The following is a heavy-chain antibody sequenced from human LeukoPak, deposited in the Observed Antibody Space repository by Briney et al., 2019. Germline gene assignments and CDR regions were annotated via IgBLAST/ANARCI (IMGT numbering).Heavy chain of an antibody. V-gene: IGHV3-21*01. CDR3: ASRYDSSGYYYKDY. CDR2: ISSSSSYI. D-gene: IGHD3-22*01. Sequence: GGSLRLSCAASGFTFSSYSMNWVRQAPGKGLEWVSSISSSSSYIYYADSVKGRFTISRDNAKNSLYPQMNSLRAEDTAVYYCASRYDSSGYYYKDYWGQGTLVTVSS. CDR1: GFTFSSYS. J-gene: IGHJ4*02.